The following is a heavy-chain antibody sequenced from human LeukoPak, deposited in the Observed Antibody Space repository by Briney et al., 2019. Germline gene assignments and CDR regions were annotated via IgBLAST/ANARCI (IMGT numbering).Heavy chain of an antibody. CDR1: GGSISSARYL. Sequence: PSETLSLTCTVSGGSISSARYLWGWIRQPPGKGLEWIGTLYYSGSTYYNESLRSRVTMSGDTSRNQFSLRLSSVNAADTAVYYCAKAGVRYSNSRGLYAFDFWGPGTMVTVSS. CDR2: LYYSGST. J-gene: IGHJ3*01. CDR3: AKAGVRYSNSRGLYAFDF. V-gene: IGHV4-39*01. D-gene: IGHD3-22*01.